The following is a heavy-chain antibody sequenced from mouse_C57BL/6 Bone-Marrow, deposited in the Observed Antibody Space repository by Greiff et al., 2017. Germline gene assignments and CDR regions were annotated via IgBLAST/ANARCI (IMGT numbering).Heavy chain of an antibody. CDR1: GYAFSSSW. J-gene: IGHJ1*03. CDR3: ASLNWYFDV. Sequence: VKLVESGPELVKPGASVTISCKASGYAFSSSWMNWVKQRPGKGLEWIGRIYPGDGDTNYNGQFKGKATLTADKSSSTAHMQRSSLTSEDSAVYFCASLNWYFDVWGTGTTVTVSS. V-gene: IGHV1-82*01. CDR2: IYPGDGDT.